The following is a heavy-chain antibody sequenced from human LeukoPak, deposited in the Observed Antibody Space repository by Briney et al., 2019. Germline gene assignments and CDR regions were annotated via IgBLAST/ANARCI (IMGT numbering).Heavy chain of an antibody. V-gene: IGHV3-48*01. CDR3: ARDPVFGVGGNYFDS. CDR1: GFTFDDYN. D-gene: IGHD3-3*01. Sequence: GGSLRLSCAASGFTFDDYNMNWVRQAPGKGLEWVSYITSTSKTTYYAGTVKGRFTISRDNAKNSLYLQMNSLRAEGTAVYYCARDPVFGVGGNYFDSWGQGNLVTVSS. CDR2: ITSTSKTT. J-gene: IGHJ4*02.